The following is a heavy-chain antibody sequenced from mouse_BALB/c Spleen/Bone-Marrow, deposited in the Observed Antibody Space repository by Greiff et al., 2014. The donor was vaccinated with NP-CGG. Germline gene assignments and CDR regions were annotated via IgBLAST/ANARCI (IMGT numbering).Heavy chain of an antibody. CDR1: GFNIKDTY. D-gene: IGHD2-4*01. Sequence: EVQLQQSGAGLVKPGASVKLSCTASGFNIKDTYMHWVKQRPEQGLEWIGRIDPANGNTKYDPKFQGMATITADTSYNKAYLKLNSLKSEDTAIYYCAVYDYEGFAYWGQGTLVTVSA. V-gene: IGHV14-3*02. J-gene: IGHJ3*01. CDR2: IDPANGNT. CDR3: AVYDYEGFAY.